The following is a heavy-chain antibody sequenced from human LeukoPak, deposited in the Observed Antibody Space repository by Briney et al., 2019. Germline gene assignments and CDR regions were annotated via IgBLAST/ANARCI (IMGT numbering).Heavy chain of an antibody. D-gene: IGHD1-26*01. J-gene: IGHJ4*02. CDR2: INHSGST. Sequence: PSETLSLTCAVYGGSFSGYYWSWIRQPPGKGLEWIGEINHSGSTNYNPSLKSRVTISVDTSKNQFSLKLSSVTAADTAVYYCARDQGVEATPFDYWGQGTLVTVSS. V-gene: IGHV4-34*01. CDR3: ARDQGVEATPFDY. CDR1: GGSFSGYY.